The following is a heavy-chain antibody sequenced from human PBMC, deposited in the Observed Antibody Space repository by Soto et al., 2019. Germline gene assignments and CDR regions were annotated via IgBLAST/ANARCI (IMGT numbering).Heavy chain of an antibody. D-gene: IGHD3-3*01. CDR1: GFTFSGSA. J-gene: IGHJ6*03. CDR2: IRSKGNNYAT. CDR3: SRQASDFWSGKQQYYMDV. Sequence: EVQLVESGGGLVQPGGSLKLSCAASGFTFSGSAMHWVRQASGKGLEWVGRIRSKGNNYATAYGASLKGRFTISRDDSKNTAYLQMNSLNTEDTAVYYCSRQASDFWSGKQQYYMDVWGKGTTVTVSS. V-gene: IGHV3-73*01.